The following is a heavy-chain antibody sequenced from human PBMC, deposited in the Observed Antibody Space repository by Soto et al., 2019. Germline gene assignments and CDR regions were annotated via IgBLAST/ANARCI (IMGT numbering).Heavy chain of an antibody. CDR2: IYYGGST. V-gene: IGHV4-31*03. CDR1: GGSISSGGYY. CDR3: ARVGGELSPFDY. J-gene: IGHJ4*02. D-gene: IGHD3-16*02. Sequence: QVQLQESGPGLVKPSQTLSLTCTVSGGSISSGGYYWSWIRQHPGKGLEWIGYIYYGGSTYYNPSLKSRVTISVDTSKNPFPRKLSSVTAADTAVYYCARVGGELSPFDYWGQGTLVTVSS.